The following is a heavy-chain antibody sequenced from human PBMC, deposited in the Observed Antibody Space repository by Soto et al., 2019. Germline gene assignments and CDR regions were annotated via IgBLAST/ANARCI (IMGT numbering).Heavy chain of an antibody. J-gene: IGHJ4*01. D-gene: IGHD6-19*01. CDR1: RFNFTTYA. CDR2: MSSDGTNE. CDR3: ARCGYISGCFCYFDF. Sequence: GGSLRLGFAASRFNFTTYAMNWVRQAPGKGLEWVALMSSDGTNEHYADSVRGRFTVSRDNSRNTLFLQMNNLRTDDTAVYYCARCGYISGCFCYFDFWGLVTFFPASS. V-gene: IGHV3-30-3*01.